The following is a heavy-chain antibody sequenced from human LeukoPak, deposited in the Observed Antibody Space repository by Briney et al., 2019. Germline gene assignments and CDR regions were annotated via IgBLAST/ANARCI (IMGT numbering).Heavy chain of an antibody. Sequence: GGSLRLSCEASGFTFSFHTMNWVRQAPGKGLERVSSISDGGSEIYYSDSVKGRFAVSRDDAQNSLSLQMNSLRVEDTGIYYCAKGKSGSYYFYMDVWGKGSTVTVSS. J-gene: IGHJ6*03. CDR2: ISDGGSEI. CDR3: AKGKSGSYYFYMDV. CDR1: GFTFSFHT. V-gene: IGHV3-21*06.